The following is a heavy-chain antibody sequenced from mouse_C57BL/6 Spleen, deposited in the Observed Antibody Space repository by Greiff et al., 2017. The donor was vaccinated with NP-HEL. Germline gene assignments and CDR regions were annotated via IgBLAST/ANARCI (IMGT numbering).Heavy chain of an antibody. CDR3: ARHERGPDYDEGGYAMDY. Sequence: QVQLKQSGAELVKPGASVKLSCKASGYTFTEYTIHWVKQRSGQGLEWIGWFYPGSGSIKYNEKFKDKATLTADKSSSTVYMELSRLTSEDSAVYFCARHERGPDYDEGGYAMDYWGQGTSVTVSS. J-gene: IGHJ4*01. CDR2: FYPGSGSI. D-gene: IGHD2-4*01. V-gene: IGHV1-62-2*01. CDR1: GYTFTEYT.